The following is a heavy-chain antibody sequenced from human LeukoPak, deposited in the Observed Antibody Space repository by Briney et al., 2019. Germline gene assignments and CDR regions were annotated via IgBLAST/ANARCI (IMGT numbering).Heavy chain of an antibody. D-gene: IGHD2-15*01. J-gene: IGHJ4*02. CDR3: ASRYCSGGSCLEV. Sequence: SETLSLTCTVSGGSISSYYWSWIRQPPGKGLEWIGHIYYSGSTNYNPSLKSRVTISIDTSKNQFSLRLSSVTAADTAVYYCASRYCSGGSCLEVWGQGTLVTVSS. CDR2: IYYSGST. CDR1: GGSISSYY. V-gene: IGHV4-59*01.